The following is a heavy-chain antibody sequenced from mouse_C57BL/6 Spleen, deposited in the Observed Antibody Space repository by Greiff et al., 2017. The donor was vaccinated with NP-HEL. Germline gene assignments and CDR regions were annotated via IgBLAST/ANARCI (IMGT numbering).Heavy chain of an antibody. CDR1: GYTFTSYW. Sequence: VQLQQSGAELVKPGASVKLSCKASGYTFTSYWMQWVKQRPGQGLEWIGEIDPSDSYTNYNQKFKGKATLTVDTSSSTAYMQLSSLTSEDSAVYYCARFNYYGSSYAMDYWGQGTSVTVSS. CDR2: IDPSDSYT. CDR3: ARFNYYGSSYAMDY. J-gene: IGHJ4*01. V-gene: IGHV1-50*01. D-gene: IGHD1-1*01.